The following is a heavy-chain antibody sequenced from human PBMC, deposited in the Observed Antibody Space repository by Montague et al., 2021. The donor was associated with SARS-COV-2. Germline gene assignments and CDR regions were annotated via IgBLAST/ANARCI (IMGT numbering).Heavy chain of an antibody. J-gene: IGHJ5*02. V-gene: IGHV4-61*02. CDR2: FYISGST. D-gene: IGHD3-10*01. CDR1: GDSINNVNYF. CDR3: ARVSGYGLGGSFNWFDT. Sequence: TLSLTCSVFGDSINNVNYFWSWIRQPAGKGLEWIGRFYISGSTDYNPSLKSRVTMLLDKSTDELTLQVTSVTAADTAVYYCARVSGYGLGGSFNWFDTWGQGLVVTVSS.